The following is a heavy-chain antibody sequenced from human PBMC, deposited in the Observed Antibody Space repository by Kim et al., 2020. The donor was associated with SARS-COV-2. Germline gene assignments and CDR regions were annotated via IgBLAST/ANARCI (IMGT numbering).Heavy chain of an antibody. CDR1: GYTFSTYA. V-gene: IGHV1-3*01. Sequence: ASVKVSCKASGYTFSTYAIHWVRQAPGQRPEWMGWINAGKGNTKYSQNLQDRVTFTWDTSASPAFMELSSLTSDDTAVYYCARSAILGLPSRHFDHWGQG. CDR2: INAGKGNT. CDR3: ARSAILGLPSRHFDH. D-gene: IGHD2-15*01. J-gene: IGHJ3*01.